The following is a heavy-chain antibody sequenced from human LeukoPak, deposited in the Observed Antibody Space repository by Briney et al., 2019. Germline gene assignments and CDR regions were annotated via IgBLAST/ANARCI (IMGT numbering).Heavy chain of an antibody. D-gene: IGHD6-13*01. Sequence: GASVKVSCKASGYTFTGYYMHWVRQAPGQGLEWMGWISPNSGGTNYAQKFQGRVTMTRDTSISTAYMELSKLRSDDTAVYYCARGPYSSSWYPDYWGQGTLVTVSS. CDR2: ISPNSGGT. CDR3: ARGPYSSSWYPDY. V-gene: IGHV1-2*02. CDR1: GYTFTGYY. J-gene: IGHJ4*02.